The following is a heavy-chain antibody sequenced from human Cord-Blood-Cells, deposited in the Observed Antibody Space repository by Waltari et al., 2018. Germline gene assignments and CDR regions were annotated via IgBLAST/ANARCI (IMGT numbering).Heavy chain of an antibody. Sequence: QVQLVQSGAEVKKPGSSVKVSCKASGGTFRSYAISWVRQAPGQGLEWMGRVSPILGIANYAQKFQGRVTITADKSTSTAYMELSSLRSEDTAVYYCARDEREYSSSRAFDIWGQGTMVTVSS. CDR1: GGTFRSYA. CDR3: ARDEREYSSSRAFDI. CDR2: VSPILGIA. D-gene: IGHD6-6*01. J-gene: IGHJ3*02. V-gene: IGHV1-69*09.